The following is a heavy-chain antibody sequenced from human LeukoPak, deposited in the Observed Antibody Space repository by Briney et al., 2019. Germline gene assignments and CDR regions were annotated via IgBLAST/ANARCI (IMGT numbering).Heavy chain of an antibody. Sequence: GGSLRLSCAASEFTFSSSAMSWVRKAPGKGLEWVSSISGSGDSTYYADSVKGRFTISRDNSKNTLYLQMNSLRAEDTAVYYCAKVPGIAAAGYSFDIWGQGTMVTVSS. D-gene: IGHD6-13*01. V-gene: IGHV3-23*01. CDR2: ISGSGDST. CDR3: AKVPGIAAAGYSFDI. CDR1: EFTFSSSA. J-gene: IGHJ3*02.